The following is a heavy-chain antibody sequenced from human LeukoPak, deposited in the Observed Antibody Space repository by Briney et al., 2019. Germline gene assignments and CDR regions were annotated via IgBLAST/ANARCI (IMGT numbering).Heavy chain of an antibody. CDR1: GVTFSEAW. CDR2: MKSRVSGGTT. CDR3: AWDWTYYFDMAV. V-gene: IGHV3-15*01. Sequence: PGGSLRLSCEGSGVTFSEAWMRLVREAPGRGLEWGCRMKSRVSGGTTDSAAPVEGRFTISRDDSKNTLFLPMSSLQAEDTSVYYCAWDWTYYFDMAVWGQGTTVTVSS. D-gene: IGHD1-26*01. J-gene: IGHJ6*02.